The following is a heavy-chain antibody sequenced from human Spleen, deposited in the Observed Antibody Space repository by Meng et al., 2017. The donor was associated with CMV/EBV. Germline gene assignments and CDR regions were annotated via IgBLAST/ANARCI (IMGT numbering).Heavy chain of an antibody. V-gene: IGHV3-23*01. Sequence: GESLKISCAASGFIFSSYAMYWVRQAPGKGLEWVSSISGDSGSIYYADSVKGRFTISRDNSKNTLYLQMSSLRAEDTAIYYCATQTAIEVAGASAFDVWGQGTKVTVSS. CDR1: GFIFSSYA. CDR3: ATQTAIEVAGASAFDV. D-gene: IGHD3-22*01. CDR2: ISGDSGSI. J-gene: IGHJ3*01.